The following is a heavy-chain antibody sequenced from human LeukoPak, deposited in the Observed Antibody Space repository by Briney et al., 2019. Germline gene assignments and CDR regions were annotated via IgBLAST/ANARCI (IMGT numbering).Heavy chain of an antibody. V-gene: IGHV3-23*01. J-gene: IGHJ4*02. D-gene: IGHD6-19*01. Sequence: GGSLRLSCAASGFTFSSYAMSWVRQAPGKGLEWVSGISGSGGSTYYADSVKGRFTISRDNSKNTLYAQMNSLRAEDTAVYYCARSRHGGWDSFDYWGQGTLVTVSS. CDR3: ARSRHGGWDSFDY. CDR1: GFTFSSYA. CDR2: ISGSGGST.